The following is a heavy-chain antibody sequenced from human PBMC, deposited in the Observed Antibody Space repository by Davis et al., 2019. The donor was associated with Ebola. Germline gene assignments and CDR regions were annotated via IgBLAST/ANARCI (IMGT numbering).Heavy chain of an antibody. V-gene: IGHV3-48*03. D-gene: IGHD3-10*01. J-gene: IGHJ4*02. CDR1: GFTFSSYE. CDR2: ISSSGSTI. Sequence: GESLKISCAASGFTFSSYEMNWVRQAPGKGLEWVSYISSSGSTIYYADSVKGRFTISRDNAKNSLYLQMNSLRAEDTAVYYCARVGGSGLWFGVVDYWGQGTLVTVSS. CDR3: ARVGGSGLWFGVVDY.